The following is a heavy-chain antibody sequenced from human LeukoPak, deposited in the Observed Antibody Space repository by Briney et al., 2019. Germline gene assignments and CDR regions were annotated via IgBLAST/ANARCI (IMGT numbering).Heavy chain of an antibody. J-gene: IGHJ4*02. V-gene: IGHV1-69*13. Sequence: SVKVSCKASGGTFSSYAISWVRQAPGQGLEWMGGIIPIFGTANYAQKFQGRVTITADESASTAYMELSSLRSEDTAVYYCASGAVKVVTAMTFDYWGQGTLVTVSS. D-gene: IGHD2-21*02. CDR1: GGTFSSYA. CDR2: IIPIFGTA. CDR3: ASGAVKVVTAMTFDY.